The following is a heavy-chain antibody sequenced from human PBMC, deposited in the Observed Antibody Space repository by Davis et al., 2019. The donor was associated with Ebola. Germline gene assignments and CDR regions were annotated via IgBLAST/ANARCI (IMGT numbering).Heavy chain of an antibody. J-gene: IGHJ4*02. V-gene: IGHV1-18*01. CDR1: GYTFTSYG. CDR2: ISAYNGNT. CDR3: ARDQRLAHATPPQSDY. Sequence: AASVKVSCKASGYTFTSYGISWVRQAPGQGLEWMGWISAYNGNTNYAQKLQGRVTMTTDTSTSTAYMELRSLRSDDTAVYYCARDQRLAHATPPQSDYWGQGTLVTVSS. D-gene: IGHD6-25*01.